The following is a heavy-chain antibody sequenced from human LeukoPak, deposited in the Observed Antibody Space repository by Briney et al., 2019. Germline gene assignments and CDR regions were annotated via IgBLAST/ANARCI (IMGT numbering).Heavy chain of an antibody. J-gene: IGHJ4*02. CDR1: GFSFSYYG. CDR2: ISYDGTNK. Sequence: HSGGSLRLSCSASGFSFSYYGFHWVRQAPDKGLEWVALISYDGTNKYYADSVKGRFTISRDNSKNTLFLQMNSLRAEDTAVYYCAKSPGIGTYGDRSTAVDYWGQGTLVTVSS. D-gene: IGHD4-17*01. V-gene: IGHV3-30*18. CDR3: AKSPGIGTYGDRSTAVDY.